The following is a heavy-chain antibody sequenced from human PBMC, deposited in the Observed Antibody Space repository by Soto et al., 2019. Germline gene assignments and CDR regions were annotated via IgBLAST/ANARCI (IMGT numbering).Heavy chain of an antibody. CDR3: ARRGYCTNGVCYTRGNSFDP. V-gene: IGHV3-74*01. J-gene: IGHJ5*02. CDR2: INSDGSFR. Sequence: EVQLVESGGGLVQPGVSLRLSCAASGFTFSSYWMHWARQAPGKGLVWVSGINSDGSFRTYADSVKGRFTISRDNAKNTLHLQMNSLRAEDTAVYYCARRGYCTNGVCYTRGNSFDPWGQGTLVTVSS. CDR1: GFTFSSYW. D-gene: IGHD2-8*01.